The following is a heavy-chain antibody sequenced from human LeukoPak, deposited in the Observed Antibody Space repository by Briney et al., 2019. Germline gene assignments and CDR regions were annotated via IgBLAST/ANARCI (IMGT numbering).Heavy chain of an antibody. CDR2: IIPIFGTA. D-gene: IGHD3-22*01. CDR1: GGTFSSYA. Sequence: GAWVKVSCKASGGTFSSYAISWVRQAPGQGLEWMGGIIPIFGTANYAQKFQGRVTITADESTSTAYMELSSLRSEDTAVYYCARGPRVYYDSSGYPYFDYWGQGTLVTVSS. CDR3: ARGPRVYYDSSGYPYFDY. V-gene: IGHV1-69*01. J-gene: IGHJ4*02.